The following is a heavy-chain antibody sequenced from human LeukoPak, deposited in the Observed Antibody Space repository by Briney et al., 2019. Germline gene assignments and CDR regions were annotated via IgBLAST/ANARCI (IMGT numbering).Heavy chain of an antibody. CDR3: AKLYRYCSSTSCPNAFDI. V-gene: IGHV3-23*01. J-gene: IGHJ3*02. CDR1: GFTFSSYA. CDR2: ISGSGGST. Sequence: GGSLRLSCAASGFTFSSYAMSWVRQAPGKGLEWVSAISGSGGSTYYADSVKGRFTISRDNSKNTLYLQMNSLRAEDTAVYYCAKLYRYCSSTSCPNAFDIWAKGQWSPSLQ. D-gene: IGHD2-2*01.